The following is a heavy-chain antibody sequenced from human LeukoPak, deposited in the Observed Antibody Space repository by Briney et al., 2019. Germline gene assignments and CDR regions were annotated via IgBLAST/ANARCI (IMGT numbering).Heavy chain of an antibody. CDR1: GFTFGKYW. CDR2: IKLDGSEK. Sequence: GGSLRLSCVASGFTFGKYWMSWVRQAPGKGLEWVANIKLDGSEKNYADSVKGRFTISRDNTKNSLYLQMNSLRAEDTAVFYCARDQYDTWSRRGNFDSWGQGTLVIVSS. D-gene: IGHD3/OR15-3a*01. J-gene: IGHJ4*02. CDR3: ARDQYDTWSRRGNFDS. V-gene: IGHV3-7*03.